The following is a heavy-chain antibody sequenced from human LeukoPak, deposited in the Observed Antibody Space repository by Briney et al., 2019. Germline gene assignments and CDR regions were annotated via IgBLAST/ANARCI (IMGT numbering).Heavy chain of an antibody. Sequence: SETLSLTCTISGCSLSSSDYYWGWIRQPPGVGLEWIGNIFHSGSTYYNPSLKSRVTISIDTSKNHFSLTLSSLTAADTDVYSCARHPGFGEADYWGQGTLVTVSS. CDR3: ARHPGFGEADY. CDR2: IFHSGST. V-gene: IGHV4-39*01. D-gene: IGHD3-10*01. CDR1: GCSLSSSDYY. J-gene: IGHJ4*02.